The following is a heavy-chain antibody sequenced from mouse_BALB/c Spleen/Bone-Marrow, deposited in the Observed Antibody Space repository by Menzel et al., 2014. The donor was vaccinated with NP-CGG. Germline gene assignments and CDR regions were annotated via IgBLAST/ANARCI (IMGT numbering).Heavy chain of an antibody. V-gene: IGHV7-3*02. CDR3: ARVYSDDYEAWFAY. CDR2: IRNKANGYTT. D-gene: IGHD2-13*01. J-gene: IGHJ3*01. CDR1: GFTFTDYY. Sequence: EVQGVESGGGLAQPGGSLRLSCGASGFTFTDYYMSWVRQPPGKALEWLGFIRNKANGYTTECSASVKARFTISRDNSQSILYLQMNTLRAEDSAIYYSARVYSDDYEAWFAYWGQGTLVTVSA.